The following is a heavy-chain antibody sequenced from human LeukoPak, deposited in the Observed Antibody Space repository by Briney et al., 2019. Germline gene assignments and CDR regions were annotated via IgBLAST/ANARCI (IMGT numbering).Heavy chain of an antibody. Sequence: GASVKVSCKASGYTFTSYAMNWVRQAPGQGLEWMGWMNPNSGNTGYAQKFQGRVTMTRNTSISTAYMELSSLRSEDTAVYYCARVRTYYYGSGSYGVTYYYYYMDVWGKGTTVTISS. D-gene: IGHD3-10*01. CDR3: ARVRTYYYGSGSYGVTYYYYYMDV. J-gene: IGHJ6*03. CDR1: GYTFTSYA. V-gene: IGHV1-8*02. CDR2: MNPNSGNT.